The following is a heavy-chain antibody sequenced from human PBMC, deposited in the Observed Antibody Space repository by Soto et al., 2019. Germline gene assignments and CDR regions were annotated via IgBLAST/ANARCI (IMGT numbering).Heavy chain of an antibody. CDR2: IKQDGSEK. V-gene: IGHV3-7*03. Sequence: GGSLRLSCAASGFTFSSYWMSWVRQAPGKGLEWVANIKQDGSEKYYVDSVKGRFTISRDNAKNSLYLQMNSLRAEDTAVYYCAIPIYCSSTSCKGAVGAFDIWGQGTMVTVSS. CDR1: GFTFSSYW. J-gene: IGHJ3*02. D-gene: IGHD2-2*01. CDR3: AIPIYCSSTSCKGAVGAFDI.